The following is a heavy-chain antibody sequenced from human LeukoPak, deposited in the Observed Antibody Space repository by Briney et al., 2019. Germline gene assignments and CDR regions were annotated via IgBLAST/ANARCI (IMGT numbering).Heavy chain of an antibody. J-gene: IGHJ5*02. Sequence: PGGSLRLSCAASGFTFSSYSMNWVRQAPGKGLEWVSSISSSSSYIYYADSVKGRFTISRDNAKNSLYLQMNSLRAEDTAVYYCARDSEIPPMARGVLNWFDPWGQGTLVTVSS. V-gene: IGHV3-21*01. D-gene: IGHD3-10*01. CDR1: GFTFSSYS. CDR3: ARDSEIPPMARGVLNWFDP. CDR2: ISSSSSYI.